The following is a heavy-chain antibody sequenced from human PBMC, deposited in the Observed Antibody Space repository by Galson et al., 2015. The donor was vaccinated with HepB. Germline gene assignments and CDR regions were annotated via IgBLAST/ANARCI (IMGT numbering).Heavy chain of an antibody. CDR1: GYTFTTYG. Sequence: SVKVSCKASGYTFTTYGISWVRQAPGQGLEWMGWISSYRGDTDYSQNFQGRVTMATVTYTNTAFLELRSLRSDDTAVYFCARDLGRRARNRYYYYGMDVWGQGTTVIVSS. J-gene: IGHJ6*02. V-gene: IGHV1-18*01. CDR3: ARDLGRRARNRYYYYGMDV. D-gene: IGHD1-14*01. CDR2: ISSYRGDT.